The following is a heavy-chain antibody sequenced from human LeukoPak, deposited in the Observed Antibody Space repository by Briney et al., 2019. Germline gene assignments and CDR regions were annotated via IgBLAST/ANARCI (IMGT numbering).Heavy chain of an antibody. CDR3: ARGVNTLDY. D-gene: IGHD3-22*01. V-gene: IGHV3-7*01. J-gene: IGHJ4*02. CDR2: IKYDGSEE. CDR1: GLTFSGQW. Sequence: GGSLRLSCAASGLTFSGQWMNWVRQAPGQGLEWVANIKYDGSEEYYADSVKGRFTISRDNAKNTLYLQMNSLRAEDTAVYYCARGVNTLDYWGQGTLVTVSS.